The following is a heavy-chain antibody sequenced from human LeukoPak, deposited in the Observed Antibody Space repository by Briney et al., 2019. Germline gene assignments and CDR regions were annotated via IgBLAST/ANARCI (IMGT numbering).Heavy chain of an antibody. CDR2: ISWNSGSI. CDR1: GFTFDDYA. V-gene: IGHV3-9*01. CDR3: AKDIIPGGYDYGGFDY. Sequence: PGGSLRLSCAASGFTFDDYAMHWVRQAPGKGLEWVSGISWNSGSIGYADSVKGRFTISRDNAKNSLYLQMNSLRAEDTALYYCAKDIIPGGYDYGGFDYWGQGTLVAVSS. D-gene: IGHD5-12*01. J-gene: IGHJ4*02.